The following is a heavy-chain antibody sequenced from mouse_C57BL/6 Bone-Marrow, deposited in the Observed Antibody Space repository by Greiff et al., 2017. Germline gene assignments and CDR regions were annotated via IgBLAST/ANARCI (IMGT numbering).Heavy chain of an antibody. Sequence: VQLKESGAELARPGASVKLSCKASGYTFTSYGISWVQQRNGQGLEWIGEIYPRSGNTYYNEKFKGKATLTADKSSSTAYMELRCLTSEDSAVYFCARDSSDYLYAMDYWGQGTSVTVSS. CDR3: ARDSSDYLYAMDY. CDR2: IYPRSGNT. D-gene: IGHD3-2*02. V-gene: IGHV1-81*01. J-gene: IGHJ4*01. CDR1: GYTFTSYG.